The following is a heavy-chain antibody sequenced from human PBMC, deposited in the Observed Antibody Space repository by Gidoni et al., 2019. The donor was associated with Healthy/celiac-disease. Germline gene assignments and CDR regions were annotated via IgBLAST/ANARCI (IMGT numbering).Heavy chain of an antibody. CDR1: GLTFSSYA. D-gene: IGHD2-8*01. Sequence: EVQLLESGGGLVQPGVSLRLSCAASGLTFSSYAMSWVRQAPGKGLEWVAAISGSGGSTYYADSVKGRFTISRDNSKNTLYLQMNSLRAEDTAVYYCAKVSLRTDPWSAFDIWGQGTMVTVSS. CDR3: AKVSLRTDPWSAFDI. V-gene: IGHV3-23*01. CDR2: ISGSGGST. J-gene: IGHJ3*02.